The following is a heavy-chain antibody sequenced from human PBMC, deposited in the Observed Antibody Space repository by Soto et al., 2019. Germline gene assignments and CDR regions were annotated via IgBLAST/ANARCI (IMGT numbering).Heavy chain of an antibody. V-gene: IGHV4-59*01. D-gene: IGHD5-18*01. CDR2: VFYSGST. CDR1: GDSMSGYY. J-gene: IGHJ4*02. CDR3: ARGGYSYGHQYYFDY. Sequence: QVQLQESGPGLVKPSETLSLTCTVSGDSMSGYYWSWIRQPPRKGLEWIGYVFYSGSTNYNPSLDSRAAISVDTSKNLCSRKLPSVTAADTAVYYCARGGYSYGHQYYFDYWGQGTLVTVSS.